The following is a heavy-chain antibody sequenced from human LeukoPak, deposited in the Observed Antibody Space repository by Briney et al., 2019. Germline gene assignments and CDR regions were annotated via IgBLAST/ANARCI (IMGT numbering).Heavy chain of an antibody. CDR2: ISPSGDIT. D-gene: IGHD7-27*01. CDR3: VRDLHWGGFDV. CDR1: GFTFSTYG. V-gene: IGHV3-23*01. J-gene: IGHJ3*01. Sequence: GGTLRLSCAASGFTFSTYGMNWVRQAPGKGLEWVSGISPSGDITYYADSVMGRFSISRDNPKSTVSLQMSSLRAEDTALYYCVRDLHWGGFDVWGQGTMVTVSS.